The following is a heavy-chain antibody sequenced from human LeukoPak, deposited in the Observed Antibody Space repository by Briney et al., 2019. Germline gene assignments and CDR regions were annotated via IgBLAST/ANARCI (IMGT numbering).Heavy chain of an antibody. V-gene: IGHV3-23*01. J-gene: IGHJ4*02. CDR3: AKWGDYDVLTGYYVPDY. CDR1: GFTFSNYV. CDR2: ILGSGGST. Sequence: GASLRLSCAASGFTFSNYVMSWVRQAPGKGLEWVSAILGSGGSTYYADSVKGRFTVSRDNSKSTLYLQMNSLRAEDTALYYCAKWGDYDVLTGYYVPDYWGQGTLVTVSS. D-gene: IGHD3-9*01.